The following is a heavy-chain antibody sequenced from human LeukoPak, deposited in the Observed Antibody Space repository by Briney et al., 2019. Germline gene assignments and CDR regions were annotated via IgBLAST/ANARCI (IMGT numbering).Heavy chain of an antibody. J-gene: IGHJ4*02. D-gene: IGHD3-3*01. CDR3: ATSSLRNTILDY. CDR1: GFTLSSYA. Sequence: PGGSLRLSCAASGFTLSSYAMSWVRQAPGKGLEWVSAISGSGGSTYYADSVKGRFTISRDNSKNTLYLQMNSLRAEDTAVYYCATSSLRNTILDYWGQGTLVTVSS. V-gene: IGHV3-23*01. CDR2: ISGSGGST.